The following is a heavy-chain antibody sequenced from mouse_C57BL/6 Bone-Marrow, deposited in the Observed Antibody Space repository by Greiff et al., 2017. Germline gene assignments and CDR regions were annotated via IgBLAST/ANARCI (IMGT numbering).Heavy chain of an antibody. CDR1: GYTFTDYY. CDR3: AREGYDYGFDY. V-gene: IGHV1-26*01. CDR2: INPNNGGT. J-gene: IGHJ2*01. Sequence: EVKLVESGPELVKPGASVKISCKASGYTFTDYYMNWVKQSHGKSLEWIGDINPNNGGTSYNQKFKGKATLTVDKSSSTAYMELRSLTSEDSAVYYCAREGYDYGFDYWGQGTTLTVSS. D-gene: IGHD2-4*01.